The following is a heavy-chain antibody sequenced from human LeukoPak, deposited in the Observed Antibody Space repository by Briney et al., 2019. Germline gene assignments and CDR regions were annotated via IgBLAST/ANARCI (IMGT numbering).Heavy chain of an antibody. J-gene: IGHJ4*02. V-gene: IGHV3-48*04. CDR2: ISSSGDTI. CDR1: GFTFTRHS. CDR3: ARVVHYGSGPAVG. Sequence: GGSLRLSCVASGFTFTRHSMNWVRQAPGKGLEWISYISSSGDTIYYADPVKGRFTISRDNAKNSVHLQMNSLRAEDTAVYYCARVVHYGSGPAVGWGQGTLVTVSS. D-gene: IGHD3-10*01.